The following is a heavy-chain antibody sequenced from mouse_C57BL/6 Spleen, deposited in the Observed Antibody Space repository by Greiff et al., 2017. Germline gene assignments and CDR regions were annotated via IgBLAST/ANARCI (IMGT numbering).Heavy chain of an antibody. Sequence: VQLKESGGGLVKPGGSLKLSCAASGFTFSDYGMHWVRQAPEKGLEWVAYISSGSSTIYYADTVKGRFTISRDNAKNTLFLQMTSLRSEDTAMYYCATYGSSSYWYFDVWGTGTTVTVSS. CDR2: ISSGSSTI. CDR3: ATYGSSSYWYFDV. J-gene: IGHJ1*03. V-gene: IGHV5-17*01. D-gene: IGHD1-1*01. CDR1: GFTFSDYG.